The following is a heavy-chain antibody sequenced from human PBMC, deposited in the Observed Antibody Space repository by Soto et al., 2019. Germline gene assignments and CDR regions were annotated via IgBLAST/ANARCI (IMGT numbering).Heavy chain of an antibody. D-gene: IGHD2-21*01. CDR1: GFTFSSYG. CDR3: AKDFGAYCGGECYYGGPY. V-gene: IGHV3-30*18. CDR2: ISYDGSKK. J-gene: IGHJ4*02. Sequence: GGSLRLSCAASGFTFSSYGMHWVRQAPGKGLEWVAVISYDGSKKYYADSVKGRFTISRDNSKNTLYLQMNSLRAEDTAVYYCAKDFGAYCGGECYYGGPYWGQGTLVTVPS.